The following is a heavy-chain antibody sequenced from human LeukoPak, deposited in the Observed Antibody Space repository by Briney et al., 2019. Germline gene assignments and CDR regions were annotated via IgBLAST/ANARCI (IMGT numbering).Heavy chain of an antibody. D-gene: IGHD2-2*01. CDR3: AKDQEYHPPYYYYGMDV. CDR2: ISGSGGST. CDR1: GFTFSSYA. J-gene: IGHJ6*02. Sequence: GGSLRLSCAASGFTFSSYAMSWVRQAPGKGLEWVSAISGSGGSTYYADSVKGRFPISRDNSKNTLYLQMNSLRAEDTAVYYCAKDQEYHPPYYYYGMDVWGQGTTVTVSS. V-gene: IGHV3-23*01.